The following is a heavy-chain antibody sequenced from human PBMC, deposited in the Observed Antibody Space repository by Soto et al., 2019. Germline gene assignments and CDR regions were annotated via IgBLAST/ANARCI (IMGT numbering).Heavy chain of an antibody. J-gene: IGHJ6*02. Sequence: SETLSLTCTVSGGSISSGGYYWSWIRQHPGKGLEWIGYIYYSGSTYYNPSLKSRVTISVDTSKNQFSLKLSSVTAADTAVYYCATWFGETPRHYYYYGIDVWGQGTTVTVSS. D-gene: IGHD3-10*01. V-gene: IGHV4-31*03. CDR2: IYYSGST. CDR1: GGSISSGGYY. CDR3: ATWFGETPRHYYYYGIDV.